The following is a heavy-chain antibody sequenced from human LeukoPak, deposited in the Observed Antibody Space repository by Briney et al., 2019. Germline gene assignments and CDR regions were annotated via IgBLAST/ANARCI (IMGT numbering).Heavy chain of an antibody. V-gene: IGHV3-30*02. Sequence: GGSLRLSCAASGFTFSTYGMHWVRQAPGKGLAWVAFIRYDASDKYYADSVKGRFTISRDSSKNTLYLQMNSLRAEDTAVYYCAKAPYCSSSNCYLGYYMDVWGKGTTVTVSS. CDR3: AKAPYCSSSNCYLGYYMDV. CDR1: GFTFSTYG. CDR2: IRYDASDK. D-gene: IGHD2-2*01. J-gene: IGHJ6*03.